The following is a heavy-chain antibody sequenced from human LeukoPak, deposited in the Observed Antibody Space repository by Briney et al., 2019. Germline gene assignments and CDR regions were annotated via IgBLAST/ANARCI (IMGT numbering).Heavy chain of an antibody. CDR2: INSDGSST. D-gene: IGHD3-3*01. CDR1: GFTFSSYW. J-gene: IGHJ4*02. V-gene: IGHV3-74*01. Sequence: GGSLRLSCAASGFTFSSYWMHWVRQAPGKGLVWVSRINSDGSSTSYADSVKGRFTISRDNAKNTLYLQMNSLRAEDTAVYYCARFGTRSGPWYWGQGTLVTVSS. CDR3: ARFGTRSGPWY.